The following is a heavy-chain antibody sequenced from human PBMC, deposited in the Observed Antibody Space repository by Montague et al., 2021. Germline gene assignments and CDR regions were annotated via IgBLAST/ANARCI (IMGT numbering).Heavy chain of an antibody. Sequence: SETLSLTCTVSGGSISSTSHYWDWNRQPPGKGLEWTGTFYSGGNTYYNPALKSRVSISADTSNNQFSLKLHSVTAADTAVYFCARARITGTTTPLDYWGQGTLVIVSS. V-gene: IGHV4-39*01. CDR3: ARARITGTTTPLDY. CDR2: FYSGGNT. D-gene: IGHD1/OR15-1a*01. J-gene: IGHJ4*02. CDR1: GGSISSTSHY.